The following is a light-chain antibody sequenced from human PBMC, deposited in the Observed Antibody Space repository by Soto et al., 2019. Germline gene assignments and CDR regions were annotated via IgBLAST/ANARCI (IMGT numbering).Light chain of an antibody. CDR1: SSNIGAGYD. V-gene: IGLV1-40*01. J-gene: IGLJ1*01. CDR2: GNS. CDR3: QSYDSSLSAHYV. Sequence: QSVLTQPPSVSGGPGQRVTISCTGSSSNIGAGYDVHWYQQLPGTAPKLLIYGNSNRPSGVPDRFSGSKSGTSASLAITGLQAEDEADYYCQSYDSSLSAHYVFGTGTQLTVL.